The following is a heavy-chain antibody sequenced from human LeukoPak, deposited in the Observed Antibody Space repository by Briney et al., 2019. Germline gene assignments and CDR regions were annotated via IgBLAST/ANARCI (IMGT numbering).Heavy chain of an antibody. Sequence: PGGSLRLSCAASGFTFSSYSMNWVRQAPGKGLEWVANIKQDGSDKYYVDSVKGRFTISRDNAKNSLYLQMNSLRAEDTAVYYCARDWYVWGKGTTVTISS. V-gene: IGHV3-7*01. J-gene: IGHJ6*04. CDR1: GFTFSSYS. CDR3: ARDWYV. CDR2: IKQDGSDK.